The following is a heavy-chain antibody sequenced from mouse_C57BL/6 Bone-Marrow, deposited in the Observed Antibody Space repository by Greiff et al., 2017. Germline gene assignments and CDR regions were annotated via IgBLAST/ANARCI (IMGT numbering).Heavy chain of an antibody. J-gene: IGHJ2*01. Sequence: EVQVVESGGGLVKPGGSLKLSCAASGFTFSSYAMSWVRQTPEKRLAWVATISDGGSYTYYPDNVKGRFTISRDNAKNNLYLQMSHLKSEDTAMYYCARDGPIYYDYFDYWGQGTTLTVSS. V-gene: IGHV5-4*01. CDR2: ISDGGSYT. CDR1: GFTFSSYA. CDR3: ARDGPIYYDYFDY. D-gene: IGHD2-4*01.